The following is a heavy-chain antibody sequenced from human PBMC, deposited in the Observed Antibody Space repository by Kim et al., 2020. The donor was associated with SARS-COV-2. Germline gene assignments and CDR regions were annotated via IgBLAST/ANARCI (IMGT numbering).Heavy chain of an antibody. CDR3: ARLDLGSYYTPGAFDI. V-gene: IGHV4-39*01. D-gene: IGHD3-10*01. Sequence: SLKRRGTISVDTSKNQFSLKLSSVTAADTAVYYCARLDLGSYYTPGAFDIWGQGTMVTVSS. J-gene: IGHJ3*02.